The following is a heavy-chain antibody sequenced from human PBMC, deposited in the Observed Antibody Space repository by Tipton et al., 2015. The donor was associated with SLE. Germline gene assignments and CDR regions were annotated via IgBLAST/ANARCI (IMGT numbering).Heavy chain of an antibody. Sequence: LRLSCTVSGGSISTTTNYWGWIRQPPGKGLEWIGSIYYSGSAYSTYYNPSLNSRVTISVDTSKNQFSLKLSSVTAADTAVYYCAGVSRDAFEIWGQGTMVSVSS. CDR2: IYYSGSAYST. CDR3: AGVSRDAFEI. D-gene: IGHD5/OR15-5a*01. J-gene: IGHJ3*02. V-gene: IGHV4-39*07. CDR1: GGSISTTTNY.